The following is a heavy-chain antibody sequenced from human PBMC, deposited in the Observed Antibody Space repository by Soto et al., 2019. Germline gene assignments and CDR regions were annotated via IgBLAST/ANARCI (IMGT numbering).Heavy chain of an antibody. Sequence: EVQLVESGGGLVEPGGSLRLSCAASGFNFINAWMHWVRHAPGKGLEWVGRSKSKTDGGTTDYAAPVKGRLIISSDGSNNTLYLQSDGRKLGYTSVYDCSALGVWGPGTTVTVSS. V-gene: IGHV3-15*07. D-gene: IGHD1-26*01. CDR3: SALGV. CDR1: GFNFINAW. CDR2: SKSKTDGGTT. J-gene: IGHJ6*01.